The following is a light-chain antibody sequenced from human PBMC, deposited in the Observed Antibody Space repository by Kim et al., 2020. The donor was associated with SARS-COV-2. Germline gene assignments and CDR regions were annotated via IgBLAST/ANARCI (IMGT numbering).Light chain of an antibody. Sequence: LYRGEGAAPACKASQSVGSFLAWYRQTTGQAPRLLIYDASIRATGIPARFSGSGSGTDFTLAISSLEPEDFAVYYCQQRVTWPLTFGGGTKVDIK. V-gene: IGKV3-11*01. CDR2: DAS. CDR3: QQRVTWPLT. CDR1: QSVGSF. J-gene: IGKJ4*01.